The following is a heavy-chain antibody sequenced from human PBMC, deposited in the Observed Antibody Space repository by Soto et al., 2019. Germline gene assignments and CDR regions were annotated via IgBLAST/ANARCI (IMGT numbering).Heavy chain of an antibody. D-gene: IGHD6-13*01. CDR3: AREPSIAAAGTRQYFQH. CDR1: GYTFTSYG. CDR2: ISAYNGNT. V-gene: IGHV1-18*01. J-gene: IGHJ1*01. Sequence: GASVKVSCKASGYTFTSYGISWVRQAPGQGLEWMGWISAYNGNTNYAQKLQGRVTMTTDTSTSTAYMELRSLRSDDTAVYYCAREPSIAAAGTRQYFQHWGQGTLVTVSS.